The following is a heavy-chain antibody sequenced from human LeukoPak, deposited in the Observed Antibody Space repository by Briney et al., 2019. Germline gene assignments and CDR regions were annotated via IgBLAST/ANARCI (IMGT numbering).Heavy chain of an antibody. CDR2: IKQDGSEK. Sequence: QSGGPLSSSGAASGFSASGRNMSGVRRAPGKGLGGVPNIKQDGSEKYYVDSVKGRFTISRDNVKNSLYLQMNSLRAEDTAVYYCARGFRGWHAEGFDYWGQGILVTVSS. CDR3: ARGFRGWHAEGFDY. V-gene: IGHV3-7*01. J-gene: IGHJ4*02. D-gene: IGHD3-22*01. CDR1: GFSASGRN.